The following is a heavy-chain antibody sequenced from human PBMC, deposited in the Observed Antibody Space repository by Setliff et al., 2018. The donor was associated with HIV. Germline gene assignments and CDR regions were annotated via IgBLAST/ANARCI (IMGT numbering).Heavy chain of an antibody. CDR3: ARIVRWELVATSTFFYYYMDV. CDR1: GDSIGSSSYY. J-gene: IGHJ6*03. Sequence: SETLSLTCTVSGDSIGSSSYYWAWIRQPPGKGLEWIGNIYYSGSTYYNPSLKTRVTISVDTSKNQFSLKLSSVTAADTAVYYCARIVRWELVATSTFFYYYMDVWGKGTTVTVSS. D-gene: IGHD1-26*01. V-gene: IGHV4-39*01. CDR2: IYYSGST.